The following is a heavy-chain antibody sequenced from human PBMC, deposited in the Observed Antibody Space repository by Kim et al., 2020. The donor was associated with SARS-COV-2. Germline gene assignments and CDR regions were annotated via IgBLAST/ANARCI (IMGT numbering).Heavy chain of an antibody. D-gene: IGHD3-3*01. Sequence: GGSLRLSCAASGFTFSSYGMHWVRQAPGKGLEWVAVISYDGSNKYYADSVKGRFTISRDNSKNTLYLQMNSLRAEDTAVYYCAKEGHYDFWSGYPFDYWG. V-gene: IGHV3-30*18. CDR3: AKEGHYDFWSGYPFDY. CDR2: ISYDGSNK. J-gene: IGHJ4*01. CDR1: GFTFSSYG.